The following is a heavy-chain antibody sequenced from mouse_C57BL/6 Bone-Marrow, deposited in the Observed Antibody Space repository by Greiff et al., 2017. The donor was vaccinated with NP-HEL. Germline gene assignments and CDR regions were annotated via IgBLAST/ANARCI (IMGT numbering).Heavy chain of an antibody. V-gene: IGHV5-4*01. CDR3: ARDPLTGTGGY. CDR2: ISDGGSYT. Sequence: EVQLVESGGGLVKPGGSLKLSCAASGFTFSSYVMSWVRQTPEKRLEWVATISDGGSYTYYPDNVKGRFTSSRDNAKNNLYLQMSHLKSEDTAMYYCARDPLTGTGGYWGQGTTLTVSS. CDR1: GFTFSSYV. D-gene: IGHD4-1*01. J-gene: IGHJ2*01.